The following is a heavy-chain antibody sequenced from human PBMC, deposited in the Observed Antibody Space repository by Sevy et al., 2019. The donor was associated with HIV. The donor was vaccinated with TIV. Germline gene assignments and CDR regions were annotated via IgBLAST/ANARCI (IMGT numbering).Heavy chain of an antibody. D-gene: IGHD4-17*01. CDR1: GFTFSHAW. J-gene: IGHJ6*02. CDR2: IKSKTAGGTT. V-gene: IGHV3-15*05. CDR3: TNEVYGDLSYGMDV. Sequence: GGSLRLSCAGSGFTFSHAWMTCVRQAPGKGLEWVGRIKSKTAGGTTDYSAPVKGRFTISRDDSETTMYLQMNSLKTEDTAVYYCTNEVYGDLSYGMDVWGQGTTVTVSS.